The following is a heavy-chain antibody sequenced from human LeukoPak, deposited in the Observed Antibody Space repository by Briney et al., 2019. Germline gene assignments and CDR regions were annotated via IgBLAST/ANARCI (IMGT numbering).Heavy chain of an antibody. CDR3: ARDSGYDPGWFDP. Sequence: PSETLSLTCAVSGYSISNGYHWGWIRQPPEKGLEWIGGINHSGSTYYNPSLKSRVTISVDTSKNQFSLKLNSVTAADTAVYYCARDSGYDPGWFDPWGQGTLVTVSS. V-gene: IGHV4-38-2*02. CDR2: INHSGST. CDR1: GYSISNGYH. D-gene: IGHD3-10*01. J-gene: IGHJ5*02.